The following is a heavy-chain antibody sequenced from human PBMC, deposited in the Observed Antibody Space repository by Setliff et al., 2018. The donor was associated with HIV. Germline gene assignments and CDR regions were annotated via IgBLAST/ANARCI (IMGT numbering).Heavy chain of an antibody. J-gene: IGHJ4*02. V-gene: IGHV4-39*02. D-gene: IGHD2-21*02. CDR3: AREGDGIDF. CDR2: VHYTGNT. Sequence: SETLSLTCTVSGGSITSSTYYWGWIRQPPGKGLEWIGTVHYTGNTYHNPSLKSRVTFSVEVSKNQISLKLTAVTAADSAVYYCAREGDGIDFWGQGTQVTVSS. CDR1: GGSITSSTYY.